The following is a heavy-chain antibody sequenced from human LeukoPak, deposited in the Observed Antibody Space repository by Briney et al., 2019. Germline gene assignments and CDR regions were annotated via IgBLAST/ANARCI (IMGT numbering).Heavy chain of an antibody. J-gene: IGHJ6*03. D-gene: IGHD6-13*01. CDR2: IYYSGST. CDR3: ARLKGSSWYYYYYMDV. CDR1: GGSISSSSYY. V-gene: IGHV4-39*07. Sequence: SETLSLTYTVSGGSISSSSYYWGWIRQPPGKGLEWIGSIYYSGSTYYNPSLKSRVTISVDTSKNQFSLKLSSVTAADTAVYYCARLKGSSWYYYYYMDVWGKGTTVTVSS.